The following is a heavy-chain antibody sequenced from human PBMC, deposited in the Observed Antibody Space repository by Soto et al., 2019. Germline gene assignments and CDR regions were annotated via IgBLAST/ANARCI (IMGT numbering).Heavy chain of an antibody. V-gene: IGHV1-18*04. J-gene: IGHJ4*02. Sequence: DSVKVSCKASGYTFTSYGISWVRQAPGQGLEWMGWISAYNGNTNYAQKLQGRVTMTTETYTSTDYMEIMSMRSDYTAGYYCARDENWDRHFDYWGQGTLVTVSS. CDR1: GYTFTSYG. CDR2: ISAYNGNT. D-gene: IGHD7-27*01. CDR3: ARDENWDRHFDY.